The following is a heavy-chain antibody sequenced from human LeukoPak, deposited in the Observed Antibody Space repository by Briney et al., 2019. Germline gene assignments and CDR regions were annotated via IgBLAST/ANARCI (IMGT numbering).Heavy chain of an antibody. Sequence: PGRSLRLYCAASGFTFYDYAMHWVRQAPGKGLEWVSCISWNSGTKGYADSVKGRFTISRDNAKNSLYLQMNSLKTEDTAVYYCTRHSHDSSAGWFDPWGQGTLVTVSS. CDR1: GFTFYDYA. D-gene: IGHD3-22*01. CDR3: TRHSHDSSAGWFDP. CDR2: ISWNSGTK. J-gene: IGHJ5*02. V-gene: IGHV3-9*01.